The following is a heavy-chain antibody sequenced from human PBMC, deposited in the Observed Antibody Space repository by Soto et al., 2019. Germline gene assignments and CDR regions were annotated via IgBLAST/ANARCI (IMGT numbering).Heavy chain of an antibody. CDR2: VSGSGAST. CDR1: GFTFSNYA. Sequence: SCKASGFTFSNYAMSWVRQAPGKGLEWVSSVSGSGASTFYADSVKGRFTISRDKSKNTVYLQMNSLRAEDTAVYYCAKEDSSYCSGTSCYLDYWGQGTQVTVS. V-gene: IGHV3-23*01. D-gene: IGHD2-2*01. J-gene: IGHJ4*02. CDR3: AKEDSSYCSGTSCYLDY.